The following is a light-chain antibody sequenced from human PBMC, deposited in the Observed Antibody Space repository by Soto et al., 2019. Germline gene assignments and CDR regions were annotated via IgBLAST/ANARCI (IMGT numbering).Light chain of an antibody. Sequence: EIVLTQSPATLSFSPGDGATLSCRASQDIYTALAWYQQRPGQAPRLLIYDASTRPTGIPARFRGGGSGTDFTLTIGSLEPEDFASDYGQDRSSWPWTFGQGTKVEIK. CDR1: QDIYTA. V-gene: IGKV3D-11*01. CDR3: QDRSSWPWT. CDR2: DAS. J-gene: IGKJ1*01.